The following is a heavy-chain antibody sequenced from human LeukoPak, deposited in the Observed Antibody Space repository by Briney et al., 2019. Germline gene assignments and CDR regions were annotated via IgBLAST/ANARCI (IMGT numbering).Heavy chain of an antibody. Sequence: PGGSLRLSCAASGFTFSSYAMSWVRQAPGKGLEWVSSIPRNGGSTYYADSVKGRFTISRDNSKNTLYVQMNSLRVDDTAVYYCARDMGGDSNGYSAYWGQGTLVTVSS. V-gene: IGHV3-23*01. D-gene: IGHD3-22*01. J-gene: IGHJ4*02. CDR2: IPRNGGST. CDR3: ARDMGGDSNGYSAY. CDR1: GFTFSSYA.